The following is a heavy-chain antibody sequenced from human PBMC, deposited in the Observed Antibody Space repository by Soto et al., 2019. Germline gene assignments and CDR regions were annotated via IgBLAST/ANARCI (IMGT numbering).Heavy chain of an antibody. CDR1: VGSVNSGNYY. CDR3: ACRGVYGDYVDQ. J-gene: IGHJ4*02. D-gene: IGHD4-17*01. Sequence: ETLSLTCTVSVGSVNSGNYYWSWIRQRPGKGLEWVGYIYYTGSTNYDPSLHSRVPISVDPSKNQFSLRLTSVTAADTAGYYCACRGVYGDYVDQWGQGTLVTVFS. CDR2: IYYTGST. V-gene: IGHV4-61*01.